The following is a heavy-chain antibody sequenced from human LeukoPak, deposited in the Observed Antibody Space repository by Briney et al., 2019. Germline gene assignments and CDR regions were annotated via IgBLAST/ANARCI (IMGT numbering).Heavy chain of an antibody. CDR3: ARGSIAAAGTRFDY. J-gene: IGHJ4*02. V-gene: IGHV3-11*01. D-gene: IGHD6-13*01. Sequence: GGSLRLSCAASGFTFSDYYMSWIRQAPGKGLEWVSYISSSGSTIYCADSVKGRFTISRDIAKNSLYLQMNSLRAEDTAVYYCARGSIAAAGTRFDYWGQGTLVTVSS. CDR1: GFTFSDYY. CDR2: ISSSGSTI.